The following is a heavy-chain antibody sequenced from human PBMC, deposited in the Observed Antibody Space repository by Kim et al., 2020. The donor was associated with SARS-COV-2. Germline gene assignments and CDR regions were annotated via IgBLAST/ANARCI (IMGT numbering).Heavy chain of an antibody. J-gene: IGHJ4*02. CDR1: GGSISSSSYY. CDR3: ASSGVLEAAFDY. Sequence: SETLSLTCTVSGGSISSSSYYWGWIRQPPGKGLEWIGSIYYSGSTYYNPSLKSRVTISVDTSKNQFSLKLRSVTAADTAVYYCASSGVLEAAFDYWGQGTLVTVSS. V-gene: IGHV4-39*01. D-gene: IGHD6-25*01. CDR2: IYYSGST.